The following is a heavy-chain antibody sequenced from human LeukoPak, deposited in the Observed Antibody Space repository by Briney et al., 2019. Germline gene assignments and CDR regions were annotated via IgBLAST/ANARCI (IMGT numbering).Heavy chain of an antibody. CDR3: ARELPREVTLDY. CDR2: INADGSRT. J-gene: IGHJ4*02. V-gene: IGHV3-74*01. CDR1: GFTFSTYE. Sequence: PGGSLRLSCAASGFTFSTYEMHWVRQAPGKGLVWVSRINADGSRTGYADSVKRRFTFSRDNARNTLYLHMNSLRAEDTAEYYCARELPREVTLDYWGQGTLVTVSS. D-gene: IGHD2-21*02.